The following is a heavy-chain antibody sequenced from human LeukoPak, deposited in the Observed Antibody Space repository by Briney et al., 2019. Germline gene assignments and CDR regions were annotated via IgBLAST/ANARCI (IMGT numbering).Heavy chain of an antibody. Sequence: ASVKVSCKASGYTFTGYYMHWVRQAPGQGLEWMGWINPNSGGTNYAQKFQGWVTLTRDTSISTAYMELSRLRSDDTAVYYCARGSDIVLMVYAAAYAFDIWGQGTMVTVSS. CDR1: GYTFTGYY. J-gene: IGHJ3*02. V-gene: IGHV1-2*04. CDR2: INPNSGGT. CDR3: ARGSDIVLMVYAAAYAFDI. D-gene: IGHD2-8*01.